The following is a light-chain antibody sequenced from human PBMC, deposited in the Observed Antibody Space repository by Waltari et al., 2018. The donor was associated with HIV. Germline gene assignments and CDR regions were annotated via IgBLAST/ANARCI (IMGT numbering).Light chain of an antibody. Sequence: QSVLYSSNNKNYLSWYQQKPGQGPKLLIYWASTRESGVPDRFSGSGSGTDFTLTISDLQAEDVAVYYCQQYYSRPPTFGGGTKVEIK. CDR2: WAS. CDR3: QQYYSRPPT. J-gene: IGKJ4*01. V-gene: IGKV4-1*01. CDR1: QSVLYSSNNKNY.